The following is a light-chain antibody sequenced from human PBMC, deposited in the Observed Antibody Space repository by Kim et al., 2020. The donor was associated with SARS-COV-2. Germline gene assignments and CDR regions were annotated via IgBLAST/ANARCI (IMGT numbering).Light chain of an antibody. Sequence: SSELTQDPAVSVALGQTVRITCQGDSLRNYYASWYQQKPGQAPVLVIYGKNTRPSGIPDRFSGSTSGNTASLTITGAQAGDEADYYCNSRDSRGKLLRVF. CDR2: GKN. V-gene: IGLV3-19*01. CDR3: NSRDSRGKLLRV. J-gene: IGLJ3*02. CDR1: SLRNYY.